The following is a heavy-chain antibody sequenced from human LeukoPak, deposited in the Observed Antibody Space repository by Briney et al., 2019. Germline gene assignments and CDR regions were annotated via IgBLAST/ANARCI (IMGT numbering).Heavy chain of an antibody. V-gene: IGHV3-64D*09. J-gene: IGHJ4*02. D-gene: IGHD3-16*01. Sequence: GGSLTLSCSASGFTFNTHAMHWVPQAPGEGLEYVSGIRGKGGRTYYADSVKGRFTISRDNSKNTLYLQMSCLRPEDTAVYYCVKDGYDYVWGSCSYFDYWGQGTLVTVSS. CDR3: VKDGYDYVWGSCSYFDY. CDR2: IRGKGGRT. CDR1: GFTFNTHA.